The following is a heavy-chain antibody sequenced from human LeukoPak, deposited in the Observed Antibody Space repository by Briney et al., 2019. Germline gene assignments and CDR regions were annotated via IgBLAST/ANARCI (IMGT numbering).Heavy chain of an antibody. CDR2: IYYSGST. CDR3: AREDRSGSYY. V-gene: IGHV4-59*01. D-gene: IGHD3-10*01. CDR1: GGSISSYY. Sequence: PSETLCLTCTVSGGSISSYYGCWIRQPPGRGLEWIGYIYYSGSTNYNPSLKSRVTISVDTSKNQFSLKLSSVTTADTAVYYCAREDRSGSYYWGQGTLVTVSS. J-gene: IGHJ4*02.